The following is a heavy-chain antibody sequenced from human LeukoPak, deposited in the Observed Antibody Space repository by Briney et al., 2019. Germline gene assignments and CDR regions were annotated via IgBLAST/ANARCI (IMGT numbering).Heavy chain of an antibody. CDR2: IYTSGST. CDR3: ARDLMVRGVTHAFDI. CDR1: GYSISSGYY. J-gene: IGHJ3*02. D-gene: IGHD3-10*01. V-gene: IGHV4-38-2*02. Sequence: PSETLSLTCTVSGYSISSGYYWGWIRQPPGKGLEWIGRIYTSGSTNYNPSLKSRVTISVDTSKNQFSLKLSSVTAADTAVYYCARDLMVRGVTHAFDIWGQGTMVTVSS.